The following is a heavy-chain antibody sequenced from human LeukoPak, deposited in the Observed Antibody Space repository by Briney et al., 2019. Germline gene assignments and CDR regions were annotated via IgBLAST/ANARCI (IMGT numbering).Heavy chain of an antibody. Sequence: SQTLSLTCTVSGGSISSGGYCWSWIRQHPGEGLEWIGYIYYSGSTYYNPSLKSRVTISVDTSKNQFSLKLSSVTAADTAVYYCARDRECSSTSCYGRYYYYGMDVWGQGTTVTVSS. J-gene: IGHJ6*02. CDR3: ARDRECSSTSCYGRYYYYGMDV. CDR1: GGSISSGGYC. V-gene: IGHV4-31*03. D-gene: IGHD2-2*01. CDR2: IYYSGST.